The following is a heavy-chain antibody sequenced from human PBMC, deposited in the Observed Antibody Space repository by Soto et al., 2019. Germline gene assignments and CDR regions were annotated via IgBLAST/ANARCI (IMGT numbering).Heavy chain of an antibody. CDR3: ARVRPSAVVPAARKSWFDP. J-gene: IGHJ5*02. Sequence: QVQLVQSGAEVQKPGSSVKLSCQASGGTFRNYGISWVRQAPGQGLEWIGGIIPMFGTVTYAQKYQGKITITADEPTSTAYMELTSLTSEDTAVYYCARVRPSAVVPAARKSWFDPWGQGTLVTVSS. CDR2: IIPMFGTV. V-gene: IGHV1-69*01. CDR1: GGTFRNYG. D-gene: IGHD2-15*01.